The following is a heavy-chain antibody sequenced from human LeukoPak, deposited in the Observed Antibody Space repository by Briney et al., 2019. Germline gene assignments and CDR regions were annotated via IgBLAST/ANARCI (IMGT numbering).Heavy chain of an antibody. Sequence: GGSLRLSCAASGFTFSSYLMSWVRQAPGKGLEWVANIKQDGSEKYNVDSVKGRFTISRDNARNSLYLQVNSLRAEDTAVYYCARSPTGSGWYYFDYWGQGTLVTVSS. CDR2: IKQDGSEK. CDR3: ARSPTGSGWYYFDY. J-gene: IGHJ4*02. CDR1: GFTFSSYL. V-gene: IGHV3-7*01. D-gene: IGHD6-19*01.